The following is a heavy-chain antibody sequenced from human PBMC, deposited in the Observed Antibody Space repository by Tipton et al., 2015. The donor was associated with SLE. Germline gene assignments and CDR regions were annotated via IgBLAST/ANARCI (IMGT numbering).Heavy chain of an antibody. Sequence: SLRLSCAASGFPFDDYAMHWVRQAPGKGLEWVSGISWHSGTIAYADSAKGRFTISRDNAKKSLYLQMNSLRVEDTALYYCAKDVLNYDWGGVDVWGQGTTVTVSS. V-gene: IGHV3-9*01. J-gene: IGHJ6*02. CDR1: GFPFDDYA. D-gene: IGHD3-16*01. CDR3: AKDVLNYDWGGVDV. CDR2: ISWHSGTI.